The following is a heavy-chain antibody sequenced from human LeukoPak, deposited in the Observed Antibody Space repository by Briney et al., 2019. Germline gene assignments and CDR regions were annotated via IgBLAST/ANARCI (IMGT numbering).Heavy chain of an antibody. V-gene: IGHV4-59*01. Sequence: SETLSLTCTVSGGSISSYYWSWIRQPPGKGLEWIGYIYYSGSTNYNPSLKSRVTISVDTSKNQFSLKLSSVTAADTAVYYCARGDTYYYDSSGYYSRWFDPWGQGTLVTVSS. CDR1: GGSISSYY. D-gene: IGHD3-22*01. J-gene: IGHJ5*02. CDR2: IYYSGST. CDR3: ARGDTYYYDSSGYYSRWFDP.